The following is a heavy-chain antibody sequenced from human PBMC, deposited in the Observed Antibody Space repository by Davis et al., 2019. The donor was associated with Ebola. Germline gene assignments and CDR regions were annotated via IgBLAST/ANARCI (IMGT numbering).Heavy chain of an antibody. D-gene: IGHD1-26*01. CDR3: ARERWAYYYYYYGMDV. CDR1: GFTFDDYA. V-gene: IGHV3-43*02. CDR2: ISGDGGST. Sequence: GESLKISCAASGFTFDDYAMHWVRQAPGKGLEWVSLISGDGGSTYYADSVKGRFTISRDNSKNSLYLQMNSLRAEDTAVYYCARERWAYYYYYYGMDVWGQGTTVTVSS. J-gene: IGHJ6*02.